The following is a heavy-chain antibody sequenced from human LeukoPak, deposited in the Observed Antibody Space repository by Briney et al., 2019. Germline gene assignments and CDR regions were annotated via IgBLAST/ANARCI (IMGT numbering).Heavy chain of an antibody. Sequence: PGGSLRLSCAASGFTVSSNYMSWVRQAPGKGLEWVSVIYSGGSTYYADSVKGRFTISRDNSKNTLYLQMNSLRAEDTAVYYCARGLYSSSPPFDYWGQGALVTVSS. D-gene: IGHD6-13*01. CDR2: IYSGGST. V-gene: IGHV3-53*01. CDR3: ARGLYSSSPPFDY. J-gene: IGHJ4*02. CDR1: GFTVSSNY.